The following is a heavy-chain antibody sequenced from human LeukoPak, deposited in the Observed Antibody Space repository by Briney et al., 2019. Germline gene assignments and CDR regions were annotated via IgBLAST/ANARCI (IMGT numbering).Heavy chain of an antibody. J-gene: IGHJ6*02. CDR1: GFTVSSNY. Sequence: PGGSLRLSCAASGFTVSSNYMSWVRQAPGKGLEWVSVIYSGGSTYYADSVKGRFTISRDNSKNTLYLQMNSLRAEDTAVYYCARDRGFDYYGSGSYLGYYYYYGMDVWGQGTTVTVSS. CDR2: IYSGGST. CDR3: ARDRGFDYYGSGSYLGYYYYYGMDV. D-gene: IGHD3-10*01. V-gene: IGHV3-66*01.